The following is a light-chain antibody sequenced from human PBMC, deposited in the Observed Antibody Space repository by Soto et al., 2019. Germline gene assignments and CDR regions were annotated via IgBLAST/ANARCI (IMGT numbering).Light chain of an antibody. V-gene: IGLV1-44*01. CDR3: AAWDDSLNGYV. J-gene: IGLJ1*01. Sequence: QSVLTQPPSASGTPGQSVTISCAGSSSNIGSNHAYWYQQLPRAAPKLLIYDNNQRPSGVPDRFSGSKSDTSASLAISGLQSEDEADYYCAAWDDSLNGYVFGAGTKLTVL. CDR1: SSNIGSNH. CDR2: DNN.